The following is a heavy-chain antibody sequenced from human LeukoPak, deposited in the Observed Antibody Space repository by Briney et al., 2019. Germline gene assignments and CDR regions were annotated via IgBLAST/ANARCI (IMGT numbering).Heavy chain of an antibody. CDR2: INPNSGGT. Sequence: ASVKVSCKASGYTFTSYGISWVRQAPGQGLQWMGWINPNSGGTNYGQKFQGRVTMTRDTSISTAYMEMSRLTSDDTAVYYCAKMGSGWGHLDYWGQGTLVTVSS. CDR3: AKMGSGWGHLDY. CDR1: GYTFTSYG. D-gene: IGHD6-19*01. V-gene: IGHV1-2*02. J-gene: IGHJ4*02.